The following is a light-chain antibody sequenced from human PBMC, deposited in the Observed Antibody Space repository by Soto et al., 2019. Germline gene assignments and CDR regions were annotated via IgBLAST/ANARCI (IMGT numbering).Light chain of an antibody. CDR2: GAS. J-gene: IGKJ5*01. Sequence: EIQMTQSPSSLSASVGDRVTITCRASQGISHYLAWYQQKPGKPPTLLMHGASTLQSGVPTRFSGSGSGTEFTLTISSLQPEDFATYYCQQANSFPFTFGQGTRLEIK. V-gene: IGKV1-27*01. CDR1: QGISHY. CDR3: QQANSFPFT.